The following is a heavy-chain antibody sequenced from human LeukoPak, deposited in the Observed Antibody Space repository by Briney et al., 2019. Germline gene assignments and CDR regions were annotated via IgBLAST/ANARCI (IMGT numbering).Heavy chain of an antibody. J-gene: IGHJ4*02. V-gene: IGHV1-69*01. CDR1: GGTFSSYA. CDR2: IIPIFGTA. Sequence: GSSVKVSCKAAGGTFSSYAISWLRQAPGQGGEGRGGIIPIFGTANYSQKFQGRVTITADESTSPANMELCSLRSEDPAVYFCVRDGGSSGWYFCVYWGQGTLVTVPS. CDR3: VRDGGSSGWYFCVY. D-gene: IGHD6-19*01.